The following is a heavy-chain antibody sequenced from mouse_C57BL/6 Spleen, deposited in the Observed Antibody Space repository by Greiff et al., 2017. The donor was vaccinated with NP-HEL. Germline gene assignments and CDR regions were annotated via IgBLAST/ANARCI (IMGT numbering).Heavy chain of an antibody. V-gene: IGHV1-42*01. CDR3: ARKGDYGNYLFAMDY. D-gene: IGHD2-1*01. Sequence: EVQRVESGPELVKPGASVKISCKASGYSFTGYYMNWVKQSPEKSLEWIGEINPSTGGTTYNQKFKAKATLTVDKSSSTAYMQLKSLTSEDSAVYYCARKGDYGNYLFAMDYWGQGTSVTVSS. CDR2: INPSTGGT. CDR1: GYSFTGYY. J-gene: IGHJ4*01.